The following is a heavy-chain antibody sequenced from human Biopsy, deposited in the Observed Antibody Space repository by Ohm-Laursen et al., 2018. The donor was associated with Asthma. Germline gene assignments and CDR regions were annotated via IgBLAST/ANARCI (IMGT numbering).Heavy chain of an antibody. J-gene: IGHJ6*02. CDR3: ARVPVAAAGPYYYGMDV. D-gene: IGHD6-13*01. V-gene: IGHV3-30-3*01. Sequence: SLRLSCTAAGFTFHNYVMHWVRQAPGKGLEWVAGIFFDGSNKYYADSVKGRFTISRDNSKDTLYLQVNSLRADDTAVYYCARVPVAAAGPYYYGMDVWGQGTTVTVSS. CDR2: IFFDGSNK. CDR1: GFTFHNYV.